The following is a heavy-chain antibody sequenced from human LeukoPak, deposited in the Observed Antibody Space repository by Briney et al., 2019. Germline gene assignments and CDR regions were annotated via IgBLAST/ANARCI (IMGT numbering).Heavy chain of an antibody. CDR2: IYSSGST. J-gene: IGHJ6*03. D-gene: IGHD5-18*01. CDR3: TKRRGYSFGFDYYYMDV. Sequence: SETLSLSCTVSGGSLTSTSHYWDWVRQPPGKGLEWLGSIYSSGSTYYNPSLKSRATVSFDTSKNQFSLSLTSVTAADTAVYYCTKRRGYSFGFDYYYMDVWGKGTTVTISS. V-gene: IGHV4-39*01. CDR1: GGSLTSTSHY.